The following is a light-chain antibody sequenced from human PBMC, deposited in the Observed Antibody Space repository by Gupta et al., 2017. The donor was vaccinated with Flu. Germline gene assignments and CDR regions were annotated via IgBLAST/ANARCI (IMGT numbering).Light chain of an antibody. Sequence: RAPPACTSRQSHDIGYLVWYYQQPRGAPRILIYYAATSATGIPARCCSSRSGTDVILPTSRLEPEDFSVYYCRQQRDTPLITFGQGTRVEIK. CDR2: YAA. V-gene: IGKV3D-20*01. CDR1: QSHDIGY. J-gene: IGKJ5*01. CDR3: RQQRDTPLIT.